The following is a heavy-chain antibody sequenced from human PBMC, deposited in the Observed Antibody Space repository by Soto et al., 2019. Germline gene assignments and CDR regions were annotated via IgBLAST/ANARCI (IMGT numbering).Heavy chain of an antibody. D-gene: IGHD3-9*01. J-gene: IGHJ5*02. CDR2: ISAYNGNT. CDR3: ARVWYGTGYNWFDP. Sequence: ASVKVSCKASGYTLTSYGIIWVRQAPGQGLEWMGWISAYNGNTNYAQKLQGRVTMTTDTSTSTAYMELRSLRSDDTAVYYCARVWYGTGYNWFDPWGQGTLVTVSS. V-gene: IGHV1-18*01. CDR1: GYTLTSYG.